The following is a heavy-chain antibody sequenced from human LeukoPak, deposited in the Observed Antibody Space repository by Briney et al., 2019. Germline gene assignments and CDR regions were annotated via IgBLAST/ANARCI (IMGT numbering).Heavy chain of an antibody. Sequence: SETLSLTCTVSGGSVSSGSYYWSWIRPPPGKGLEWIGYIYYSGSTNYNPSLKSRVTISVDTSKNQFSLKLSSVTAADTAVYYCARVITMIAVDAFDIWGQGTMVTVSS. CDR1: GGSVSSGSYY. CDR2: IYYSGST. CDR3: ARVITMIAVDAFDI. V-gene: IGHV4-61*01. D-gene: IGHD3-22*01. J-gene: IGHJ3*02.